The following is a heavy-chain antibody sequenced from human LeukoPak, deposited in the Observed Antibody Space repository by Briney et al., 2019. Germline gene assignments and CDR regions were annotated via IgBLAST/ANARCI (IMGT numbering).Heavy chain of an antibody. CDR2: IKQDGSET. CDR3: AELGITMIGGV. J-gene: IGHJ6*04. Sequence: PGGSLRLSCAASGFTFSTFWMTWVRQAPGKGLEWVANIKQDGSETYYVDSVRGRFTFSRDNAENSLYLQMNSLRAEDTAVYYCAELGITMIGGVWGKGTTVTISS. CDR1: GFTFSTFW. D-gene: IGHD3-10*02. V-gene: IGHV3-7*01.